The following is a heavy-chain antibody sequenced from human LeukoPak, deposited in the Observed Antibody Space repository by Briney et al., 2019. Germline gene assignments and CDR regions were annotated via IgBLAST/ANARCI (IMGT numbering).Heavy chain of an antibody. CDR2: IYNDGRT. D-gene: IGHD3-16*01. Sequence: GGSLRLSCAASGFTVSHNYMSWVRQAPGKGLEWVSNIYNDGRTYYRDSVKGRFTISRDDSENTLYLQMNNLRAEDTAVYYCARTESYNSAAYNPTWGQGTLATVSS. CDR1: GFTVSHNY. J-gene: IGHJ5*02. V-gene: IGHV3-66*01. CDR3: ARTESYNSAAYNPT.